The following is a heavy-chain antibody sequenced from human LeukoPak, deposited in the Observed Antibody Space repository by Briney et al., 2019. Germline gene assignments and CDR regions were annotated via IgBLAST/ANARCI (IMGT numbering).Heavy chain of an antibody. D-gene: IGHD3-3*01. CDR2: IRSKANSYAT. V-gene: IGHV3-73*01. CDR3: TRSPGRGYYDVDFDY. J-gene: IGHJ4*02. Sequence: GGSLRLSCAASGFTFSGSAMHWVRQASGKGLEWVGRIRSKANSYATAYAASVKGRFTISRDDSKNTAYLQMNSLKTEDTAVYYCTRSPGRGYYDVDFDYWGQGTLVTVSS. CDR1: GFTFSGSA.